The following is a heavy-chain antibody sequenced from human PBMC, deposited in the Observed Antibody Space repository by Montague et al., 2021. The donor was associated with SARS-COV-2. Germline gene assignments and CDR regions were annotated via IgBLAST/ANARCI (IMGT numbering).Heavy chain of an antibody. CDR1: GGSISSSNYY. V-gene: IGHV4-39*02. CDR3: ARRGRKLLPVATTIGGFDI. Sequence: SETLSLTCTVSGGSISSSNYYWDWIRQPPGKGLEWIGSIYDSGSTYYSXSLESRVTISVDTSKNHFSLKLSSVTAADTAVYYCARRGRKLLPVATTIGGFDIWGQGTMVTVSS. D-gene: IGHD5-12*01. CDR2: IYDSGST. J-gene: IGHJ3*02.